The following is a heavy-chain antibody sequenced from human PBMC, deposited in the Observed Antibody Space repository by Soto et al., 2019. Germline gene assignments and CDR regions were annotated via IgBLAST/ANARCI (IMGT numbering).Heavy chain of an antibody. D-gene: IGHD6-13*01. J-gene: IGHJ6*03. V-gene: IGHV4-61*05. CDR1: GGSISSSSYY. CDR2: IYYSGST. Sequence: SETLSLTCTVSGGSISSSSYYWGWLRQPPGKGLEWIGYIYYSGSTNYNPSLKSRVTISVDTSKNQFSLKLSSVTAADTAVYYCARVIAAAGTVYYYYYYMDVWGKGTTVTVSS. CDR3: ARVIAAAGTVYYYYYYMDV.